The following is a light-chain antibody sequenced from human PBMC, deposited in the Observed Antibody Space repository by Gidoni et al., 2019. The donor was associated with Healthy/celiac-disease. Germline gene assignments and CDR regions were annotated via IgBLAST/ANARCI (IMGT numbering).Light chain of an antibody. CDR2: GAS. J-gene: IGKJ2*01. CDR3: QQYGSSLYX. V-gene: IGKV3-20*01. Sequence: EIVLTQSTGTLSLSPGERATLSCRASQSVSSSYLAWYQQKPGQDPRLLIYGASSMATGIPDRFSGSGSGTDFTLTISRLEPEDFAVYYCQQYGSSLYXXXQGTKLEIK. CDR1: QSVSSSY.